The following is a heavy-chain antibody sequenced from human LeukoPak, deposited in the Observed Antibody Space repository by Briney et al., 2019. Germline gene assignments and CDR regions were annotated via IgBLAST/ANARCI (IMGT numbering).Heavy chain of an antibody. J-gene: IGHJ4*02. Sequence: PGGSLRLSCAAPGFTFSSYWMSWVRQAPGKGLEWVANIKQDGSEKYYVDSVKGRFTISRDNAKNSLYLQMNSLRAEDTAVYYCARDLSGGNCSSTSCRKRFDYWGQGTLVTVSS. CDR3: ARDLSGGNCSSTSCRKRFDY. CDR1: GFTFSSYW. V-gene: IGHV3-7*01. D-gene: IGHD2-2*01. CDR2: IKQDGSEK.